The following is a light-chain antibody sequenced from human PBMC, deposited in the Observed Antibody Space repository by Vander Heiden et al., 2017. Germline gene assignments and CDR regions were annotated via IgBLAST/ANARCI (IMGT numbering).Light chain of an antibody. CDR2: DAS. V-gene: IGKV3-11*01. Sequence: EIVLTQSPATLSLSPGERATLSCRASQSVSSYLAWYQQKPGQAPRLLIYDASNRANGIPARFSGSGSGTDGTLTISSIEPAYLAVDYWQQRSYLRTCGQGTNVEIK. J-gene: IGKJ1*01. CDR1: QSVSSY. CDR3: QQRSYLRT.